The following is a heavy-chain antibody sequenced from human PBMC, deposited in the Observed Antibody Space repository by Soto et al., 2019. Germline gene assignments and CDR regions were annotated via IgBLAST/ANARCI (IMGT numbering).Heavy chain of an antibody. V-gene: IGHV3-23*01. CDR2: ISGSGGST. J-gene: IGHJ4*02. D-gene: IGHD3-22*01. Sequence: LRLSCAASGFTFSSYAMSWVRQAPGKGLEWVSAISGSGGSTYYADSVKGRFTISRDNSKNTLYLQMNSLRAEDTAVYYCAKKGDSSGYYYVNWGQGTLVTVSS. CDR3: AKKGDSSGYYYVN. CDR1: GFTFSSYA.